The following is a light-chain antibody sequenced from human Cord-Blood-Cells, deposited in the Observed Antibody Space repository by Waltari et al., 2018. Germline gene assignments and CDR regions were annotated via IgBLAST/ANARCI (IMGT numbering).Light chain of an antibody. CDR3: SSYTSSSNWV. CDR2: DVS. J-gene: IGLJ3*02. V-gene: IGLV2-14*01. CDR1: SSDVGGYNY. Sequence: TQPASVSGSPGQSITISCTGTSSDVGGYNYVSWYQQHPGKAPKLMIYDVSKRPSGVSNRFSGSKSGNTASLTISGLQAEDEADYYCSSYTSSSNWVFGGGTKLTVL.